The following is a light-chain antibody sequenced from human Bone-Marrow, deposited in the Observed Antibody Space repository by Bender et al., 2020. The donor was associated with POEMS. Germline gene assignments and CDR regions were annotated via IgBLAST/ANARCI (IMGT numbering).Light chain of an antibody. CDR3: SSWDDSLSGWV. CDR2: GNN. Sequence: QSVLTQPPSVSEAPGQRVTISCTGSSSNIGAGYDVQWYQQLPGTAPKLLIYGNNTRPSGLPARFSGYKFGTSASLAISYIQSEDEGDYYCSSWDDSLSGWVFGGVTKLTVL. V-gene: IGLV1-40*01. CDR1: SSNIGAGYD. J-gene: IGLJ3*02.